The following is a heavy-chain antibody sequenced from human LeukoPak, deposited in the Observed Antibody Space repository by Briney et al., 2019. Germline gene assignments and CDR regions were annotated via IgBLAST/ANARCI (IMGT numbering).Heavy chain of an antibody. V-gene: IGHV3-23*01. CDR3: AKDREMATIHYYFDY. D-gene: IGHD5-24*01. Sequence: GGSLRLSCAASGFTFSSYAMSWVRQAPGKGLEWVSAISGSGGSTYYADSVKGRFTTSRDNSKNTLYLQMNSLRAEDTAVYYCAKDREMATIHYYFDYWGQGTLVTVSS. CDR1: GFTFSSYA. CDR2: ISGSGGST. J-gene: IGHJ4*02.